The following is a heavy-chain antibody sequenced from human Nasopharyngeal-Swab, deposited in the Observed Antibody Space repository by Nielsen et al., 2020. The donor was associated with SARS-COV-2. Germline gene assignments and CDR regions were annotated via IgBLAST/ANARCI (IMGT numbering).Heavy chain of an antibody. CDR3: AADRAAAGTGGMDV. V-gene: IGHV1-58*01. D-gene: IGHD6-13*01. Sequence: WVRQAPGQRLEWIGWMVVGSGNTNYAQKFQERVTITRDMSTSTAYMELSSLRSEDTAVYYCAADRAAAGTGGMDVWGQGTTVTVSS. J-gene: IGHJ6*02. CDR2: MVVGSGNT.